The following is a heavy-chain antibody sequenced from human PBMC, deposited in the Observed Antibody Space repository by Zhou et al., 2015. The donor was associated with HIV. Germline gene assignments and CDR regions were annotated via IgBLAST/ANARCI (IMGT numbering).Heavy chain of an antibody. CDR3: AREAVAGIEADLHDAFDI. V-gene: IGHV1-69*12. CDR1: GGTFSSYA. J-gene: IGHJ3*02. CDR2: IIPIFGTA. D-gene: IGHD6-19*01. Sequence: QVELVQSGAEVKKPGSSVKVSCKASGGTFSSYAISWVRQAPGQGLEWMGGIIPIFGTANYAQKFQGRVTITADESTSTAYMELSSLRSEDTAVYYCAREAVAGIEADLHDAFDIWGQGTMVTVSS.